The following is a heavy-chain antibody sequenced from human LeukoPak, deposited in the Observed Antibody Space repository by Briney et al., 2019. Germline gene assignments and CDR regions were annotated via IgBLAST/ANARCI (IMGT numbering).Heavy chain of an antibody. V-gene: IGHV1-46*01. CDR3: AREGRVRGVIQPQSFDY. J-gene: IGHJ4*02. Sequence: GASAKVSCKASGYTFTSYYMHWVRQAPGQGLEWMGIINPSGGSTSYAQKFQGRVTMTRDTSTSTVYMELSSLRSEDTAVYYCAREGRVRGVIQPQSFDYWGQGTLVTVSS. D-gene: IGHD3-10*01. CDR1: GYTFTSYY. CDR2: INPSGGST.